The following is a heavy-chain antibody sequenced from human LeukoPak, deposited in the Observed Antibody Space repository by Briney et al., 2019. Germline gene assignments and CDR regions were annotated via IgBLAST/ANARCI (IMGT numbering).Heavy chain of an antibody. CDR1: GFTFTNYW. J-gene: IGHJ4*02. D-gene: IGHD1-26*01. CDR3: ARDLSYGY. V-gene: IGHV3-7*01. Sequence: GGSLRLSCAASGFTFTNYWMNWVRQAPGKGLEWVASINQDGSETYYVDSVKGRFTISRDNAKNSLYLQMNSLRAEDTAVYYCARDLSYGYWGQGTLVTVSS. CDR2: INQDGSET.